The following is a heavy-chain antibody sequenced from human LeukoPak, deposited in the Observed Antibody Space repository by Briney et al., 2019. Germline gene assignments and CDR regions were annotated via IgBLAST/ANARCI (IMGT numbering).Heavy chain of an antibody. V-gene: IGHV3-21*01. CDR2: ISGSISYI. D-gene: IGHD4-17*01. Sequence: GGSLRLSCAASGFTFSSYSMNWVRQAPGKGLEWVSSISGSISYIYYADSLKGRFTISRDNAKNSLYLQMNSLRAEDTAVYYCARGRDYGDYADYWGQGTLVTVSS. CDR3: ARGRDYGDYADY. J-gene: IGHJ4*02. CDR1: GFTFSSYS.